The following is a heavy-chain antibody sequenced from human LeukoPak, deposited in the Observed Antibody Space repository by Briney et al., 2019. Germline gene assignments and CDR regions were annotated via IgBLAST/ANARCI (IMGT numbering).Heavy chain of an antibody. J-gene: IGHJ5*02. Sequence: PSETLSLTCTVSGASVSSASYWTWIRQPPGKGVEWIAHIYNGVNTNYNPSLKSRVTISVDTSKNQFSLRLNSVTAADTAVYYCARSRAFNSGAFDPWGQGSLVTVSS. CDR1: GASVSSASY. D-gene: IGHD1-26*01. V-gene: IGHV4-61*01. CDR2: IYNGVNT. CDR3: ARSRAFNSGAFDP.